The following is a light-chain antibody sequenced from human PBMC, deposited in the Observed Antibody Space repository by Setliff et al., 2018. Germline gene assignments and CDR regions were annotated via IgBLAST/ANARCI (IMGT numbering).Light chain of an antibody. CDR3: CAYTASTTYV. Sequence: QSVLTQPASVSGSPGQSIAISCSGTSNDVGAYDLVSWYQQHPGKVPKLIIFDVSTRPSGVSHRFSGSKSGNTASLTISGLQADDEADYYCCAYTASTTYVFVNGTKVTVL. CDR2: DVS. CDR1: SNDVGAYDL. V-gene: IGLV2-14*03. J-gene: IGLJ1*01.